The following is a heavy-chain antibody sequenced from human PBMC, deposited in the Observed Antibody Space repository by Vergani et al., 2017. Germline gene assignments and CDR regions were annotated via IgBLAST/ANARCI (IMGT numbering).Heavy chain of an antibody. J-gene: IGHJ4*02. Sequence: QVQLVQSGAEVKKPGSSVKVSCKASGGTFSSYTISWVRQAPGQGLEWMGRIIPILGIANYAQKFQGRVTITADKSTSTAYMELSSLRSEDTAVYYCARDYHSGGSFDYWGQGTLVTVSS. CDR2: IIPILGIA. CDR1: GGTFSSYT. D-gene: IGHD2-15*01. CDR3: ARDYHSGGSFDY. V-gene: IGHV1-69*02.